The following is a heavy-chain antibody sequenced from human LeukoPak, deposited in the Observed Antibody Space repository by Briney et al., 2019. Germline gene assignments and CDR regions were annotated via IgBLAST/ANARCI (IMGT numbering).Heavy chain of an antibody. J-gene: IGHJ6*03. CDR2: IYYSGST. D-gene: IGHD2-15*01. CDR1: GGSISSNY. CDR3: ARIYCSGGSCYGEPYYYYYYMDV. Sequence: SETLSLTCTVSGGSISSNYWSWIRQPPGKGLEWIGYIYYSGSTNYNPSLKSRVTISIDTSKNQFSLKLSSVTAADTAVYYCARIYCSGGSCYGEPYYYYYYMDVWGKGTTVTVSS. V-gene: IGHV4-59*08.